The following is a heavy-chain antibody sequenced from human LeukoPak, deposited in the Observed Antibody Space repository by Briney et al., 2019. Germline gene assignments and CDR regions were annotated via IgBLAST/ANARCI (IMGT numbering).Heavy chain of an antibody. CDR2: ISGSGGST. V-gene: IGHV3-23*01. CDR1: GFTFSSYA. J-gene: IGHJ4*02. D-gene: IGHD4-17*01. CDR3: ARDPSTRVTTSYFDY. Sequence: TGGSLRLSCAASGFTFSSYAMSWVRQAPGKGLEWVSAISGSGGSTYYADSVKGRFTISRDNSKNTLYLQMNSLRAEDTAVYYCARDPSTRVTTSYFDYWGQGTLVTVSS.